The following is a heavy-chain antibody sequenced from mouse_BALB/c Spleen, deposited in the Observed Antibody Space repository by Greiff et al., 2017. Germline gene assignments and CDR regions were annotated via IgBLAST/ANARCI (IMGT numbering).Heavy chain of an antibody. CDR3: ARDGNYYYYAMDQ. Sequence: EVHLVESGGGLVQPGGSLRLSCATSGFTFTDYYMSWVRQPPGKALEWLGFIRNKANGYTTEYSASVKGRFTISRDNSQSILYLQMNTLRAEDSATYYRARDGNYYYYAMDQRGSGTSGT. D-gene: IGHD2-1*01. V-gene: IGHV7-3*02. J-gene: IGHJ4*01. CDR2: IRNKANGYTT. CDR1: GFTFTDYY.